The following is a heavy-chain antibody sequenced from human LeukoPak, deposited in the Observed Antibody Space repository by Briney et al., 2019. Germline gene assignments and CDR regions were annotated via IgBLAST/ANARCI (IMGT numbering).Heavy chain of an antibody. V-gene: IGHV6-1*01. CDR2: TYYRSKWYN. CDR1: GDSVSSNSAA. J-gene: IGHJ4*02. Sequence: SQTLSLTCAISGDSVSSNSAAWNWIRQSPSRGLEWLGRTYYRSKWYNDYGVSVKSRITINPDTSKNQFSLQLNSVTPEDTAMYYCVRGAGRFGEFLYWGQGTLVTVSS. D-gene: IGHD3-10*01. CDR3: VRGAGRFGEFLY.